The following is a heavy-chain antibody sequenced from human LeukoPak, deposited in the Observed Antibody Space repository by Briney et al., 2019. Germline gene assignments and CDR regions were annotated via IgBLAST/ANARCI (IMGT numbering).Heavy chain of an antibody. D-gene: IGHD1-14*01. CDR3: ARRPTGLSAMDG. CDR1: GGSTRAYS. J-gene: IGHJ6*03. Sequence: SETLSLTCTVSGGSTRAYSWIWIRHSPVKGLEWIGCFFYNGTTTYNPSLKSRITVSLYTSRNQFSLKLSSVTAADTAGYFCARRPTGLSAMDGWSKGSTVAV. V-gene: IGHV4-59*08. CDR2: FFYNGTT.